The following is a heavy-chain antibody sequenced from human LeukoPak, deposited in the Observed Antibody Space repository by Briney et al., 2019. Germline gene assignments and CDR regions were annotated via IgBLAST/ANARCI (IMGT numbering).Heavy chain of an antibody. J-gene: IGHJ4*02. CDR3: ARTSNYGYSGYDY. CDR1: GFRFSSYW. CDR2: IEQDGSEK. V-gene: IGHV3-7*01. D-gene: IGHD5-18*01. Sequence: GGSLRLSGAASGFRFSSYWMSWVSQAPGKGLEWVANIEQDGSEKYYVDSVKGRFTISRESAKNSLYLQMNSLRAEDTAVYYCARTSNYGYSGYDYWGQGTLVTVSS.